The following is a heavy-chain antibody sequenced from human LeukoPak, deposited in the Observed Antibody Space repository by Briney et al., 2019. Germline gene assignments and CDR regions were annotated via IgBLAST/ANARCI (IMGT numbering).Heavy chain of an antibody. D-gene: IGHD6-19*01. V-gene: IGHV4-38-2*02. J-gene: IGHJ4*02. Sequence: SETLSLTCTVSGYSISSGYYWGWIRQPPGKGLEWIGSIYHSGSTYYNPSLKSRVTISVDKSKNQFSLKLSSVTAADTAVYYCARDSVAGTFDYWGQGTLVTVSS. CDR2: IYHSGST. CDR3: ARDSVAGTFDY. CDR1: GYSISSGYY.